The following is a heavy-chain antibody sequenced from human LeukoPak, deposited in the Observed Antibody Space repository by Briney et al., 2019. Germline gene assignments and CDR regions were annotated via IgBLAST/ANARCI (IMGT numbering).Heavy chain of an antibody. CDR3: AKAGGKTTVTTSRVEEQYCFDY. CDR1: GFTFSSYG. D-gene: IGHD4-17*01. CDR2: ISYDGSNK. V-gene: IGHV3-30*18. Sequence: GGSLRLSCAASGFTFSSYGMHWVRQAPGKGLEWVAVISYDGSNKYYADSVKGRFTISRDNSKNTLYLQMNSLRAGDTAVYYCAKAGGKTTVTTSRVEEQYCFDYWGQGTLVTVSP. J-gene: IGHJ4*02.